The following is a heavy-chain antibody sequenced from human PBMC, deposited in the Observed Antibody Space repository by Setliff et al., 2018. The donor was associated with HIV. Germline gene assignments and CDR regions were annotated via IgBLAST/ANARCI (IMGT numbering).Heavy chain of an antibody. V-gene: IGHV1-18*01. CDR1: GGTFSSSA. D-gene: IGHD1-26*01. Sequence: GASVKVSCKASGGTFSSSAISWVRQAPGQGLEWMGWINVYNDDTSYAQKFQGRVTMTTDTSTGTAYMELRSLRSDDTAMYYCARDVSGSYHLDAFDIWGQGTMVTVSS. J-gene: IGHJ3*02. CDR3: ARDVSGSYHLDAFDI. CDR2: INVYNDDT.